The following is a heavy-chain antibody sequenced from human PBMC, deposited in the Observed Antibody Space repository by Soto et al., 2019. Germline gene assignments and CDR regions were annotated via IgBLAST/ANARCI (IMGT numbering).Heavy chain of an antibody. J-gene: IGHJ5*02. CDR1: GGTFSSYT. Sequence: ASVKVSCKASGGTFSSYTISWVRQAPGQGLEWMGRIIPILGIANYAQKFQGRVTITADKSTSTAYMELSSLRSEDTAVYYCARGSYDILTGPVDWFDPWGQGTLVTVSA. CDR3: ARGSYDILTGPVDWFDP. D-gene: IGHD3-9*01. V-gene: IGHV1-69*02. CDR2: IIPILGIA.